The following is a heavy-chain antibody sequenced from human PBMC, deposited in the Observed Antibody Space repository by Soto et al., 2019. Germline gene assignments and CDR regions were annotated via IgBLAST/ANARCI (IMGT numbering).Heavy chain of an antibody. CDR3: ARDGEQLDY. D-gene: IGHD4-17*01. Sequence: QVQLVESGGGVVQPGRSLRLSCAASGFTFSSYAMHWVRQAPGKGLEWVAVISYEGSNKYYADSVKGRFTISRDNSKNTLYLQMNSLRAEDTAVYYCARDGEQLDYWGQGTLVTVSS. V-gene: IGHV3-30-3*01. CDR2: ISYEGSNK. J-gene: IGHJ4*02. CDR1: GFTFSSYA.